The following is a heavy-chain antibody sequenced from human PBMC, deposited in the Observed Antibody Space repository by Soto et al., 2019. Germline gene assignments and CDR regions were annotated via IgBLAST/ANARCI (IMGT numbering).Heavy chain of an antibody. V-gene: IGHV3-48*03. CDR3: ASQAAAGTGYYYYYGMDV. Sequence: RGSLRLSCAASGFTFGSYEMNWVRQAPGKGLEWVSYISSSGSTIYYADSVKGRFTISRDNAKNSLYLQMNSLRAEDTAVYYCASQAAAGTGYYYYYGMDVWGQGTTVTVSS. CDR1: GFTFGSYE. D-gene: IGHD6-13*01. J-gene: IGHJ6*02. CDR2: ISSSGSTI.